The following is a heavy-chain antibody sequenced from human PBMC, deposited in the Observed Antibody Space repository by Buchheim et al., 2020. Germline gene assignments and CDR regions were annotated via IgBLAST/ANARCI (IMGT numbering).Heavy chain of an antibody. CDR2: VSGSGGST. CDR3: ADPPSNY. V-gene: IGHV3-23*01. CDR1: GFTFSTYA. J-gene: IGHJ4*02. Sequence: EVQLLESGGGLVQPGGSLRLSCAASGFTFSTYAMSWVRQAPGKGLEWVSGVSGSGGSTSYTNSVKGRFTISRDNSKKPLFLQMNSLRAEDTALYYCADPPSNYWGQGTL.